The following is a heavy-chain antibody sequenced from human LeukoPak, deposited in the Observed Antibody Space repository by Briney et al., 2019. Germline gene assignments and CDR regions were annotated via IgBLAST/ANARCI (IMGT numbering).Heavy chain of an antibody. D-gene: IGHD6-13*01. CDR2: ISGSGGST. CDR3: AKGLQLVPDFIDY. V-gene: IGHV3-23*01. J-gene: IGHJ4*02. CDR1: GFTFSSYA. Sequence: PGGSLRLSCAASGFTFSSYAMSWVRQAPGKGLEWASAISGSGGSTYYADSVKGRFTISRDNSKNTLYLQMNSLRAEDTAVYYCAKGLQLVPDFIDYWGQGTLVTVSS.